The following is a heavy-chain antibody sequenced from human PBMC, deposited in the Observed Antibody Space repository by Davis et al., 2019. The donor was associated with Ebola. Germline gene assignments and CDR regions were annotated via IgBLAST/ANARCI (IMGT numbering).Heavy chain of an antibody. CDR1: GGSISSGGYY. CDR3: GSWITGTTRGAFDI. Sequence: PSETLSLTCTVSGGSISSGGYYWSWIRQHPGKGLEWIGYIYYSGSTYYNPSLKSRVTISVDTSKNQFSLKLSSVTAADTAVYYCGSWITGTTRGAFDIWGQGTMVTVSS. CDR2: IYYSGST. J-gene: IGHJ3*02. V-gene: IGHV4-61*08. D-gene: IGHD1-7*01.